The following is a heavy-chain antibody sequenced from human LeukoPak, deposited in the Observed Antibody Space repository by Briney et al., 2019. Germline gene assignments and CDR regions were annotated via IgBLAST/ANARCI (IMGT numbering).Heavy chain of an antibody. J-gene: IGHJ4*02. D-gene: IGHD3-3*02. CDR1: GYTFTTYA. Sequence: GASVKVSCKASGYTFTTYAINWVRQAPGQRLEWMGWINTGNGNTKYSQKFQGRVIITRDTSASTAYMELSSLRSEDTAVYYCARWGCNSISCLFDYWGQGTLVTVSS. CDR2: INTGNGNT. V-gene: IGHV1-3*04. CDR3: ARWGCNSISCLFDY.